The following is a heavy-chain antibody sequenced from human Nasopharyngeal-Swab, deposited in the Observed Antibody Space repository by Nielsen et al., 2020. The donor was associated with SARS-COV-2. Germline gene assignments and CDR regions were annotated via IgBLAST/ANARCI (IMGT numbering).Heavy chain of an antibody. V-gene: IGHV2-70*11. CDR3: ARAACIAAAATDY. D-gene: IGHD6-13*01. CDR2: IDLDDDK. J-gene: IGHJ4*02. Sequence: SRPTLVTPTQSLTLPCTFSGFSPSTSRMCVSWIRQPPGKALEWLARIDLDDDKYYSTSLKTRLTISKDTSKNQVVLTMTNMDPVDTATYYCARAACIAAAATDYWGQGTLVTVSS. CDR1: GFSPSTSRMC.